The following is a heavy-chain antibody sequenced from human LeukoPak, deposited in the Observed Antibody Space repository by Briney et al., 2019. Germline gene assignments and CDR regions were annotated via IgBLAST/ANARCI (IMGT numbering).Heavy chain of an antibody. D-gene: IGHD6-19*01. Sequence: ASVKVSCKASGYTFTDYYLHWVRQAPGQGLEWMGWIHPNSGGANYAQKFQGRVTMTRDTSISTAYMELTSLRSDDTAVYYCARLATVPGRGKGTLVIVSS. CDR3: ARLATVPG. J-gene: IGHJ1*01. CDR2: IHPNSGGA. CDR1: GYTFTDYY. V-gene: IGHV1-2*02.